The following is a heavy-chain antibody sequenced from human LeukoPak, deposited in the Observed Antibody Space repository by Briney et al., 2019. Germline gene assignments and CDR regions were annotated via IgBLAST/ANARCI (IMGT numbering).Heavy chain of an antibody. V-gene: IGHV4-30-4*08. Sequence: SETLSLTCTVSGGSLSSGDYYWSWIRQPPGKGLEWIGYIYYSGSTYYNPSLKSRVTISVDTSKNQFSLKLSSVTAADTAVYYCARRLVPAARSNWFDPWGQGTPVTVSS. CDR1: GGSLSSGDYY. D-gene: IGHD2-15*01. CDR2: IYYSGST. J-gene: IGHJ5*02. CDR3: ARRLVPAARSNWFDP.